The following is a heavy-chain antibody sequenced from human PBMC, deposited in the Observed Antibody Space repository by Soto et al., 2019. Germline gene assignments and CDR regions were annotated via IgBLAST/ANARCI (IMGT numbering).Heavy chain of an antibody. CDR3: TRDLSVAGTDF. V-gene: IGHV3-30*03. J-gene: IGHJ4*02. Sequence: GGSLRLSCAASGFTFRSYAMHWVRQAPGKGLEWVAVISYDESDKYYADSLKGRFTISRDNSKNTLYLQMNSLRGEDTAVYYCTRDLSVAGTDFWGQGTLVTVSS. CDR1: GFTFRSYA. D-gene: IGHD6-19*01. CDR2: ISYDESDK.